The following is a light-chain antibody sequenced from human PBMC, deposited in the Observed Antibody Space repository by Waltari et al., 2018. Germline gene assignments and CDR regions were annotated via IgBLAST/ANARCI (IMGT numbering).Light chain of an antibody. CDR2: GAS. Sequence: EIVMTQSPATLSLSPGERATPSCRASQSVSSSLAWYQQKPGQAPRLLIYGASSRATGIPDRFSGSGSGTEFTLTISSLEPEDVAVYYCQQNSNWPLTFGGGTKVEIK. J-gene: IGKJ4*01. CDR3: QQNSNWPLT. CDR1: QSVSSS. V-gene: IGKV3D-15*01.